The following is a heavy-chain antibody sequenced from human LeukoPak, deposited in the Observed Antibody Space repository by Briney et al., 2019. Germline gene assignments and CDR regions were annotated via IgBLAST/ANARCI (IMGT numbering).Heavy chain of an antibody. D-gene: IGHD2-2*02. J-gene: IGHJ5*02. V-gene: IGHV4-59*08. CDR1: GGSISSYY. CDR2: IYYSGST. Sequence: SETLSLTCTVSGGSISSYYWSWIRQPPGKGLEWIGYIYYSGSTNYNPSLKSRVTISVDTSKNQFSLKLSSVTAADTAVYYCARHEIVVVPAAIFNNWFDPWGQGTLVTVSS. CDR3: ARHEIVVVPAAIFNNWFDP.